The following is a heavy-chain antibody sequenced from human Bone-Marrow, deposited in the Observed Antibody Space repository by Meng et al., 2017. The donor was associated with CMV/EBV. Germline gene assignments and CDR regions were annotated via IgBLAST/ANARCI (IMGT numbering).Heavy chain of an antibody. CDR2: INPNSGGT. D-gene: IGHD4-11*01. Sequence: TGYYMHEVRQAPGQGLEWMGWINPNSGGTNYAQKFQGRVTMTRDTSISTAYMELSRLRSDDTAVYYCARARGPTVTTSRLKGSNWFDPWGQGTLVTVSS. V-gene: IGHV1-2*02. J-gene: IGHJ5*02. CDR3: ARARGPTVTTSRLKGSNWFDP. CDR1: TGYY.